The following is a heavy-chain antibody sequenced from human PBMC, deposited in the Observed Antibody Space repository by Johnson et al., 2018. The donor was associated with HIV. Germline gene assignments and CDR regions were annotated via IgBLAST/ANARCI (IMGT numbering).Heavy chain of an antibody. V-gene: IGHV3-20*04. CDR3: ARDFSDYGDYGRCAFDI. CDR2: INWNGGST. D-gene: IGHD4-17*01. Sequence: VQLVESGGGLVKPGGSLRLSCAASGFTFSDYYMSWVRQAPGKGLEWVSGINWNGGSTGYADSVKGRFTISRDNAKNSLYLQMNSLRAEDTALYYCARDFSDYGDYGRCAFDIWGQGTMVTVSS. J-gene: IGHJ3*02. CDR1: GFTFSDYY.